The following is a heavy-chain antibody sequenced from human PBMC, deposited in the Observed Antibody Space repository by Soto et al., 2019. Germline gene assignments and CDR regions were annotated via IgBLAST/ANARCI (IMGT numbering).Heavy chain of an antibody. V-gene: IGHV4-30-4*01. CDR2: IYFSGST. CDR3: ATIKLGSNRLDY. Sequence: QVQLQESGPGLVKPSQTLSLTCTVSGGSISSGDYYWSWIRQPPGKGLEWIGYIYFSGSTYYNPSLKSRVTISVDTSKNHFSLKLSSVTAADTAVYYCATIKLGSNRLDYWGQGTLVTVSS. J-gene: IGHJ4*02. CDR1: GGSISSGDYY. D-gene: IGHD3-10*01.